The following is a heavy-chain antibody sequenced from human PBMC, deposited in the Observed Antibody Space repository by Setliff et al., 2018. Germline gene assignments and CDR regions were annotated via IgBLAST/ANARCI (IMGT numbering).Heavy chain of an antibody. CDR2: IRSKAYGETT. D-gene: IGHD2-21*01. CDR3: TTYCDGTTCALDY. Sequence: GGSLRLSCTASGLTFGDYAMGWVRQAPGKGLEWVGYIRSKAYGETTEYAASVEDRFTISRDDPKNTAYLQMNSLKTDDTGVYYCTTYCDGTTCALDYWGQGILVTVSS. J-gene: IGHJ4*02. V-gene: IGHV3-49*04. CDR1: GLTFGDYA.